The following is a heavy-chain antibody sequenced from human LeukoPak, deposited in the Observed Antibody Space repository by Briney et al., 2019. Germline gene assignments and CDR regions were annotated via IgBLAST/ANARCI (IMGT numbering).Heavy chain of an antibody. CDR3: ATGLGQLEEFSNY. CDR2: IIPIFGTA. V-gene: IGHV1-69*13. Sequence: SVKVSCKASGGTFSSYAISWVRQAPGQGLEWMGGIIPIFGTADYAQKFQGRVTITADESTSTAYMELSSLRSEDTAVYYCATGLGQLEEFSNYWGQGTLVTVSS. D-gene: IGHD6-6*01. J-gene: IGHJ4*02. CDR1: GGTFSSYA.